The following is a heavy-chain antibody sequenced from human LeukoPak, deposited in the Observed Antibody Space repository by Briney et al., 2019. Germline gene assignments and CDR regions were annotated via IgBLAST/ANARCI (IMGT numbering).Heavy chain of an antibody. V-gene: IGHV1-69*13. CDR2: IIPIFGTA. CDR1: GGTFSSYA. CDR3: AXDDIVVVPAAHYYYYMXX. J-gene: IGHJ6*03. Sequence: ASVKVSCKASGGTFSSYAISWVRQAPGQGLEWMGGIIPIFGTANYAQKFQGRVTITADESTSTAYTELSSLRSEDTAVYYCAXDDIVVVPAAHYYYYMXXWGKXATXT. D-gene: IGHD2-2*01.